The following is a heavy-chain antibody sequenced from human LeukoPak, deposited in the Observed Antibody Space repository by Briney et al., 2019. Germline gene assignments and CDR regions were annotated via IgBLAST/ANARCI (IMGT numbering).Heavy chain of an antibody. V-gene: IGHV3-23*01. CDR1: GFTFSSYG. D-gene: IGHD3-10*01. CDR2: ISGSGGST. CDR3: AKDGSGSYHPTYYYYYMDV. Sequence: GGSLRLSCAASGFTFSSYGMSWVRQAPGKGLEWVSAISGSGGSTYYADSVKGRFTISRDNSKNTLYLQMNSLRAEDTAVYYCAKDGSGSYHPTYYYYYMDVWGKGTTVTIPS. J-gene: IGHJ6*03.